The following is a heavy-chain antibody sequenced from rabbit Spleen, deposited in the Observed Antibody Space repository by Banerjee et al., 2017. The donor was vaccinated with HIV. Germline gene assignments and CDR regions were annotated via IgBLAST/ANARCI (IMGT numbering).Heavy chain of an antibody. CDR3: ARNVDTFGWGGDL. V-gene: IGHV1S40*01. J-gene: IGHJ6*01. CDR1: RFSFSSSYW. Sequence: QSLEESGGDLVKPGASLTLTCTASRFSFSSSYWICWVRQAPGKGLEWIACIYGTSSGSAYYASWAKGRFTISKASSTTVTLQMTSLTAADTATYFCARNVDTFGWGGDLWGPGTLVTVS. CDR2: IYGTSSGSA. D-gene: IGHD4-1*01.